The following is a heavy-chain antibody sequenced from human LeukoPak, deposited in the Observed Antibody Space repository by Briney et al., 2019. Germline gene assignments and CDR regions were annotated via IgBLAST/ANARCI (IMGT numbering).Heavy chain of an antibody. Sequence: GGSLRPSCAASGFTFSSYTMNWVRQAPGKGLEWVSSISSSTSYIYYADSVKGRFTISRDNAKNSLYLQMNSLRAEDTAVYYCARGGDHYGSATLLYYYYMDVWGKGTTVTVSS. CDR1: GFTFSSYT. D-gene: IGHD3-10*01. V-gene: IGHV3-21*01. CDR3: ARGGDHYGSATLLYYYYMDV. J-gene: IGHJ6*03. CDR2: ISSSTSYI.